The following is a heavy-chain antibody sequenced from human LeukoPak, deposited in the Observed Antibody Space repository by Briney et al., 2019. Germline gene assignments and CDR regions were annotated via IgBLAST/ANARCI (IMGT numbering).Heavy chain of an antibody. V-gene: IGHV4-39*02. D-gene: IGHD1-26*01. CDR3: ARGLRWDLTISGTSTFDY. CDR2: IYYSKNT. CDR1: GGSISSSSAY. J-gene: IGHJ4*02. Sequence: SETLSLTCTVSGGSISSSSAYWGWIRQPPGQGLEWIGSIYYSKNTYYNPSLKSRVTISADTPKNQFSLTLGSVSATDTAVYYCARGLRWDLTISGTSTFDYWGQGSLVTVSS.